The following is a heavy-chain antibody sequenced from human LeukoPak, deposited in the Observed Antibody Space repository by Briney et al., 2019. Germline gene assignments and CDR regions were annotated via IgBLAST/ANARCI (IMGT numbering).Heavy chain of an antibody. CDR2: THRSGDT. CDR3: ARLPVAGSVDY. Sequence: SETLSLTCAVYGVSISSGNWWTWVRQPPGKGLEWIGETHRSGDTKYNPSPNGRVTISMDNSKNQFSLKLSSVTAADMAVYYCARLPVAGSVDYWGQGTLVTVSS. J-gene: IGHJ4*02. D-gene: IGHD6-19*01. CDR1: GVSISSGNW. V-gene: IGHV4/OR15-8*02.